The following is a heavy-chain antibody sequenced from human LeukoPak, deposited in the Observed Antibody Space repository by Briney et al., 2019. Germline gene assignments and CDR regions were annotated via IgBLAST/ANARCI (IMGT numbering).Heavy chain of an antibody. D-gene: IGHD1-26*01. CDR1: GGSISSYY. CDR3: ARGGSGNWFDP. J-gene: IGHJ5*02. CDR2: IYYSGGT. Sequence: SETLSLTCTVSGGSISSYYWSWIRQPPGKGLEWIGYIYYSGGTNYNPSLKSRVTISVDTSKNQFSLKLSSVTAADTAVYYCARGGSGNWFDPWGQGTLVTVSS. V-gene: IGHV4-59*01.